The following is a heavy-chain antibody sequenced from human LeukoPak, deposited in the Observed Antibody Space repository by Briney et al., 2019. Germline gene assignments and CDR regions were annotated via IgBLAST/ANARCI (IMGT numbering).Heavy chain of an antibody. CDR3: ARDRYYCTNGVCSNPFDY. CDR2: IKQDGSEK. Sequence: GGSLRLPCAASGFTFSKNWMNWVRQAPGKGLEWVANIKQDGSEKYYVDSVKGRFTISRDNAKNSLYLQMNSLRAEDTAVYYCARDRYYCTNGVCSNPFDYWGQGTLVTVS. J-gene: IGHJ4*02. D-gene: IGHD2-8*01. V-gene: IGHV3-7*01. CDR1: GFTFSKNW.